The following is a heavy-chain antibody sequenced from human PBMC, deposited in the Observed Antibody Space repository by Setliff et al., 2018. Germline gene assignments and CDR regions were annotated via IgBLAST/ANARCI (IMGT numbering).Heavy chain of an antibody. CDR2: INGGNGNT. J-gene: IGHJ4*02. D-gene: IGHD2-2*02. Sequence: ASVKVSCKASGYSFSTYAMHWVRQAPGQRLEWMGWINGGNGNTKYSQKFQGRITITRDTSASTAYMEMSSLRSEDTAVYYCARDREYCSRTSCYIDYWGPGALVTVSS. V-gene: IGHV1-3*01. CDR1: GYSFSTYA. CDR3: ARDREYCSRTSCYIDY.